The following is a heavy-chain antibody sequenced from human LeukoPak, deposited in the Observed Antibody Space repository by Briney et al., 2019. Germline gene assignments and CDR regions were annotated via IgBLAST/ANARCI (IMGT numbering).Heavy chain of an antibody. CDR1: GFTFDDYG. V-gene: IGHV3-20*04. D-gene: IGHD6-6*01. CDR3: AREEYSSSSGMYFGY. Sequence: GGSLRLSCAASGFTFDDYGMSWVRQAPGKGLEWVSGINWNGGSTGYADSVKGRFTISRDNAKNSLYLQMNSLRAEDTALYYCAREEYSSSSGMYFGYWGQGTLVTVSS. CDR2: INWNGGST. J-gene: IGHJ4*02.